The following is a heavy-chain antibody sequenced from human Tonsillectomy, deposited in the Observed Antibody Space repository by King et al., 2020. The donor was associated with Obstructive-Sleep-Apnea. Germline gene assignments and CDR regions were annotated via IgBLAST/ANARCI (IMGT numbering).Heavy chain of an antibody. CDR2: VFYSGST. J-gene: IGHJ4*02. Sequence: QLQESGPGLVKPSETLSLTCTVSGVSISRSNFYWGWIRQPPGKGLQWIGSVFYSGSTYHNPSLKSRVTVSIDTSKNQFSLKLTSVTAADTAVYFCARHLHRTGLFDYXGQGTPVTVSS. CDR3: ARHLHRTGLFDY. CDR1: GVSISRSNFY. D-gene: IGHD2-8*02. V-gene: IGHV4-39*07.